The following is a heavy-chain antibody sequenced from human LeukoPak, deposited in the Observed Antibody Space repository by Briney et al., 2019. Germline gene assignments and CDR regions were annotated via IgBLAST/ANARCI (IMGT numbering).Heavy chain of an antibody. CDR1: GFTFSSYA. J-gene: IGHJ6*02. Sequence: GGSLRLSCAASGFTFSSYAMHWVRQAPGKGLEWVAHLSFDGSRTYYADSVKGRVTISRDNSKNTLYLQMNSLRADDTAVCYCARDREWLIRGGYYYYYGMDVWGQGTTVTVSS. V-gene: IGHV3-30-3*01. CDR3: ARDREWLIRGGYYYYYGMDV. CDR2: LSFDGSRT. D-gene: IGHD6-19*01.